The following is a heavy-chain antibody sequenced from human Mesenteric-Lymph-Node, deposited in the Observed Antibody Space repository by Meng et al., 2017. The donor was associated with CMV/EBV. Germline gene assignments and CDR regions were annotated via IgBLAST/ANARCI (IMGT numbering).Heavy chain of an antibody. J-gene: IGHJ4*02. D-gene: IGHD6-13*01. V-gene: IGHV3-73*01. Sequence: LSLTCAASGFTFSGSAMHWVRQASGKGLEWVGRIRSKANSYATAYAASVKGRFTISRDDSKNTAYLQMNSLKTEDTAVYYCTKSSSWYNDFDYWGQGTLVTVSS. CDR3: TKSSSWYNDFDY. CDR2: IRSKANSYAT. CDR1: GFTFSGSA.